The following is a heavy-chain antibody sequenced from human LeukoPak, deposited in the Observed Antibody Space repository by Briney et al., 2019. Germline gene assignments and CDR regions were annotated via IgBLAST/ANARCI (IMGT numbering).Heavy chain of an antibody. V-gene: IGHV4-34*01. CDR2: INHSGST. CDR3: ARRWGYCSSTSCLRHNWFDP. CDR1: GGSFSGYY. D-gene: IGHD2-2*01. J-gene: IGHJ5*02. Sequence: SETLSLTCAVYGGSFSGYYWSWIRQPPGKRLEWIGEINHSGSTNYNPSLKSRVTISVDTSKNQFSLKLSSVTAADTAVYYCARRWGYCSSTSCLRHNWFDPRGQGTLVTVSS.